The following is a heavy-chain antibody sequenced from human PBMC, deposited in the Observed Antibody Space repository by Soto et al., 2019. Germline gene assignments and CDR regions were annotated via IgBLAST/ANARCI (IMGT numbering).Heavy chain of an antibody. Sequence: GGSLRLSCAASGFTFSSYSMNWVRQAPGKGLEWVSSISSSSSYIYYADSVKGRFTISRDNAKNSLYLQMNSLRAEDTAVYYCARDRSEYYDFWSGIYGMDVWGQGTTVTVSS. V-gene: IGHV3-21*01. CDR2: ISSSSSYI. CDR3: ARDRSEYYDFWSGIYGMDV. J-gene: IGHJ6*02. D-gene: IGHD3-3*01. CDR1: GFTFSSYS.